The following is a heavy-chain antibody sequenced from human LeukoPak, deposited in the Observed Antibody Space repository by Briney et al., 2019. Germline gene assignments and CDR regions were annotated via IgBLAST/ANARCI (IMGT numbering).Heavy chain of an antibody. CDR3: VRSGRGTYFYFDW. V-gene: IGHV1-18*01. D-gene: IGHD6-25*01. CDR2: ICGSTYGT. J-gene: IGHJ4*02. CDR1: GYMLARYG. Sequence: ASVKVSCAASGYMLARYGKSWVRQAPGQGPEWVGWICGSTYGTRYAQKFQGRVSMTQDTSANIVYMELKSLTSDDTAVYYCVRSGRGTYFYFDWWGQGTRVTISS.